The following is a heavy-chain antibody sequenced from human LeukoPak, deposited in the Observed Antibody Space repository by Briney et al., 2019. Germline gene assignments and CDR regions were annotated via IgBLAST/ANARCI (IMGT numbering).Heavy chain of an antibody. CDR3: AREYYYDNYFDY. CDR1: GFTFSSYW. CDR2: INSDGRST. J-gene: IGHJ4*02. D-gene: IGHD3-22*01. V-gene: IGHV3-74*01. Sequence: PGGSLRLSCAASGFTFSSYWMHWVRQAPGKGLVWVSRINSDGRSTTYADSVKGRFTISRDNAKTTLYLQMNSLRAEDTAVYYRAREYYYDNYFDYWGQGTLVTVSS.